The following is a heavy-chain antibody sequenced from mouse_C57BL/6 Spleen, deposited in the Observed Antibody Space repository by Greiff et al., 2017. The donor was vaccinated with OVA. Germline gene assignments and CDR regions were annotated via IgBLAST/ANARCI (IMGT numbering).Heavy chain of an antibody. CDR2: IYPGSGST. V-gene: IGHV1-55*01. D-gene: IGHD1-1*01. CDR1: GYTFTSYW. J-gene: IGHJ4*01. CDR3: ARLYYGSSYYAMDY. Sequence: VQLQQSGAELVKPGASVKMSCKASGYTFTSYWITWVKQRPGQGLEWIGDIYPGSGSTNYNEKFKSKATLTVDTSSSTAYMQLSSLTSEDSAVYYCARLYYGSSYYAMDYWGQGTSVTVSS.